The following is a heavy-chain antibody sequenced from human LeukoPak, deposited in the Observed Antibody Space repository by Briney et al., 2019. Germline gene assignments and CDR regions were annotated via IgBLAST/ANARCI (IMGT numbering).Heavy chain of an antibody. CDR1: GFTFSSYS. D-gene: IGHD3-22*01. Sequence: GGSLRLSCAASGFTFSSYSMNWVRQAPGRGLEWVANIKQDESEKYYVDSVKGRFTISRDNAKNSLYLQMNGLRAEDTAVYYCARNPDYYDSRGFYYVDAFDIWGQGTMVTVSS. CDR3: ARNPDYYDSRGFYYVDAFDI. CDR2: IKQDESEK. V-gene: IGHV3-7*01. J-gene: IGHJ3*02.